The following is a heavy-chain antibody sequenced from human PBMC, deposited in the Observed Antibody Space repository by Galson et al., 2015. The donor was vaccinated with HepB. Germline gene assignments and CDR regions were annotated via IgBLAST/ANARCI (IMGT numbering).Heavy chain of an antibody. CDR2: IKEDGSEK. J-gene: IGHJ6*02. CDR3: ARVKRGEWYSYYYYGMDV. Sequence: SLRLSCAASGFISSMYWMIWVRQAPGKGLEWVANIKEDGSEKNYVDSVKGRFTISRDNAKNSLYLQMNSLRAEDTAVYYCARVKRGEWYSYYYYGMDVWGQGTTVTVSS. D-gene: IGHD3-10*01. V-gene: IGHV3-7*05. CDR1: GFISSMYW.